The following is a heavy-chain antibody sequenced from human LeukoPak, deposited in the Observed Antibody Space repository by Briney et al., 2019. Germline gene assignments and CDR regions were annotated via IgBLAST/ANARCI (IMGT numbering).Heavy chain of an antibody. J-gene: IGHJ5*02. CDR3: AKTKGGDYVS. D-gene: IGHD3-16*01. V-gene: IGHV3-23*01. CDR1: GFTFSIYS. CDR2: ISGSGGST. Sequence: GGSLRLSCAASGFTFSIYSMNWVRQAPGKGLEWVSVISGSGGSTSYADSVKGRFTISRDNSKNTLYLQMNSLRAEDTAVYYCAKTKGGDYVSWGQGTLVTVSS.